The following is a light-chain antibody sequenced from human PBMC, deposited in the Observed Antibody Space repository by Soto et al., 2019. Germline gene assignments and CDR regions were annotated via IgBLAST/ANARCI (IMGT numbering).Light chain of an antibody. CDR3: QQYNNWATSMYT. J-gene: IGKJ2*01. V-gene: IGKV3-15*01. Sequence: EIVMTQSPGTLSVSPGETATLSCRASQSVSDNLVWYQQNPGQPARLLIYGVSSRATGVPDMLSGRGAGTEFTLTIRSLQSEDFAVYYCQQYNNWATSMYTFGQGTNLEIK. CDR1: QSVSDN. CDR2: GVS.